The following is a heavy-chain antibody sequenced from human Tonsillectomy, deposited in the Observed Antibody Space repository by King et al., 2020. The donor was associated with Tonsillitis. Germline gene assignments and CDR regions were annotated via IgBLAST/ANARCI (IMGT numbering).Heavy chain of an antibody. CDR1: GFTFGDYA. V-gene: IGHV3-49*05. CDR3: TRGRAAVANYYYNGMDV. Sequence: DVQLVESGGGLVKPGRSLRLSCTGSGFTFGDYAMSWFRQAPGKGLQWLGFTRSKGYGGTTEYAGSVKGRFTISRDDSTSIAYLQMTSLKTEDTAVYYCTRGRAAVANYYYNGMDVWGQGTTVTVSS. CDR2: TRSKGYGGTT. J-gene: IGHJ6*02. D-gene: IGHD6-19*01.